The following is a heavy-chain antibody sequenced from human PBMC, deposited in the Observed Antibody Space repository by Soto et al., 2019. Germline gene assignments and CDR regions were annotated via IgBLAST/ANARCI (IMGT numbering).Heavy chain of an antibody. V-gene: IGHV1-3*04. CDR3: ARDRLGAARPYNWFDP. CDR2: INTGNGNT. J-gene: IGHJ5*02. CDR1: GYTFINYA. D-gene: IGHD6-6*01. Sequence: QVQLVQSGAEVKKPGASVKVSCKASGYTFINYAMHWVRQAPGQRLEWMGWINTGNGNTKYSQKFQGRVTITRDTSASTAYMELSSLRSEDTAVYYCARDRLGAARPYNWFDPWGQGTLVTVSS.